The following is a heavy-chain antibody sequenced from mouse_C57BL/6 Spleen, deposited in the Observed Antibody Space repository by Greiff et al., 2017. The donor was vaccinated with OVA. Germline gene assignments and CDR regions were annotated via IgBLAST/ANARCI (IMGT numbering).Heavy chain of an antibody. CDR1: GYAFTNYL. Sequence: QVQLQQSGAELVRPGTSVKVSCKASGYAFTNYLIEWVKQRPGQGLEWIGVINPGSGGTNYNEKFKGKATLTADKSSSTAYMQLSSLTSEDSAVYFCARPNWDEAMDYWGQGTSVTVSS. V-gene: IGHV1-54*01. J-gene: IGHJ4*01. D-gene: IGHD4-1*01. CDR3: ARPNWDEAMDY. CDR2: INPGSGGT.